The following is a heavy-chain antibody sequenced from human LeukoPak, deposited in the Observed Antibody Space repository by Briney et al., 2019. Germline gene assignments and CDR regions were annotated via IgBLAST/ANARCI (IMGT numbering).Heavy chain of an antibody. V-gene: IGHV3-7*01. CDR2: IKQDGSEK. J-gene: IGHJ1*01. CDR3: GRLSRSPPEH. CDR1: GFSFSSYW. Sequence: GGSLRLSCTASGFSFSSYWMNWVRQAPGKGLEWVANIKQDGSEKNYVDSVRGRFTISRDNAKNSLYLEMNSLRAEDTAVYYCGRLSRSPPEHWGQGTLVTVSS.